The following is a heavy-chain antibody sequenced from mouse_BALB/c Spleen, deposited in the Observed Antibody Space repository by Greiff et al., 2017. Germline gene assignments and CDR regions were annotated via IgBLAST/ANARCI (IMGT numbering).Heavy chain of an antibody. CDR1: GFTFSSYG. CDR3: ARLSTMITTGDYFDY. D-gene: IGHD2-4*01. J-gene: IGHJ2*01. V-gene: IGHV5-6*01. CDR2: ISSGGSYT. Sequence: EVQLVESGGDLVKPGGSLKLSCAASGFTFSSYGMSWVRQTPDKRLEWVATISSGGSYTYYPDSVKGRFTISRDNAKNTLYLQMSSLKSEDTAMYYCARLSTMITTGDYFDYWGQGTTLTVSS.